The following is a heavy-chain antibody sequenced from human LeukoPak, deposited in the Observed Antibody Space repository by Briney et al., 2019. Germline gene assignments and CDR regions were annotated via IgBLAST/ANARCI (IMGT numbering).Heavy chain of an antibody. CDR2: ISSSGTI. J-gene: IGHJ4*02. CDR3: ATGDYGDLWDY. D-gene: IGHD4-17*01. V-gene: IGHV3-48*02. CDR1: GFTFSSFG. Sequence: GGSLRLSRAASGFTFSSFGMHWVRQAPGKGLEWVSYISSSGTIYYGDSVKGRFTISRDNAKNSLFLQMNSLRDEDTAVYYCATGDYGDLWDYWGQGTLVTVSS.